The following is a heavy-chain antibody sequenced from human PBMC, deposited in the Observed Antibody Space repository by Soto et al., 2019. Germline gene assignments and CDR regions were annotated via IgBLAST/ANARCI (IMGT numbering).Heavy chain of an antibody. J-gene: IGHJ4*02. CDR3: ARGHYDFWSGYSYYFDY. CDR2: IYYSGST. Sequence: PSETLSLTCTVSGGSISSGDYYWSWIRQPPGKGLEWIGYIYYSGSTYYNPSLKSRVTISVDTPKNQFSLKLSSVTAADAAVYYCARGHYDFWSGYSYYFDYWGQGTLVTVYS. D-gene: IGHD3-3*01. CDR1: GGSISSGDYY. V-gene: IGHV4-30-4*01.